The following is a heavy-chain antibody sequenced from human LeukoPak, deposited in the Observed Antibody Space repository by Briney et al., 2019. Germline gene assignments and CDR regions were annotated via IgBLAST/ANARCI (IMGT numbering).Heavy chain of an antibody. CDR1: AFTFSSYS. D-gene: IGHD2-21*01. CDR3: AREPRGGLWQVSYYFDY. J-gene: IGHJ4*02. Sequence: GGSLRLSCAASAFTFSSYSMNWVRQAPGKGLEWVSSISSSSSYIYYADSVKGRFTISRDNAKNSLYLQMNSLRAEDTAVYYCAREPRGGLWQVSYYFDYWGQGALVTVSS. CDR2: ISSSSSYI. V-gene: IGHV3-21*01.